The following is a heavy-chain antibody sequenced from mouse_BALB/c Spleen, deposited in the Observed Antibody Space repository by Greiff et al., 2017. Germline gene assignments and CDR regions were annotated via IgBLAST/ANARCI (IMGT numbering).Heavy chain of an antibody. J-gene: IGHJ2*01. CDR2: ISYSGST. CDR1: GDSITSGY. Sequence: EVQLVESGPSLVKPSQTLSLTCSVTGDSITSGYWNWIRKFPGNKLEYMGYISYSGSTYYNPSLKSRISITRDTSKNQYYLQLNSVTTEDTATYCCARWNGNYPYYFDYWGQGSTLTVSS. V-gene: IGHV3-8*02. CDR3: ARWNGNYPYYFDY. D-gene: IGHD2-1*01.